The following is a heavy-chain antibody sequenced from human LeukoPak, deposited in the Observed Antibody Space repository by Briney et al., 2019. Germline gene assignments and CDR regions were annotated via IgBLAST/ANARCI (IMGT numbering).Heavy chain of an antibody. CDR1: GFTFSSYA. Sequence: GGSLRLSCAASGFTFSSYAMSWVRQAPGKGLEWVSAISGSGGSTYYADSVKGRFTISRDNSKNTLYLQMNSLRAEDTAVYYCAKDRTMIVVANKIATGFDYWGQGTLVTVSS. V-gene: IGHV3-23*01. CDR2: ISGSGGST. D-gene: IGHD3-22*01. CDR3: AKDRTMIVVANKIATGFDY. J-gene: IGHJ4*02.